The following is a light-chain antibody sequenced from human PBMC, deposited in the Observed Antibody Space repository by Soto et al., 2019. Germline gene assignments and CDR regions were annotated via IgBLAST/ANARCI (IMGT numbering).Light chain of an antibody. V-gene: IGLV1-40*01. CDR3: QSYDSSLSVV. CDR2: VNI. Sequence: QSVLTQPPTVSGAPGQRVTISCTGSSSNIGAGYDVHWYRQLPGTAPKLLIYVNINRPSGVPDRFSGSKSGTSASLAITGLQAEDEADYYCQSYDSSLSVVFGGGTKLTVL. J-gene: IGLJ2*01. CDR1: SSNIGAGYD.